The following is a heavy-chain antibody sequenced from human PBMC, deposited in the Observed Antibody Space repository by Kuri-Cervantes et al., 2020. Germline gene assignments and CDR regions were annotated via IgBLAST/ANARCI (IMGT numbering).Heavy chain of an antibody. J-gene: IGHJ4*02. D-gene: IGHD6-19*01. V-gene: IGHV1-18*01. CDR1: GYIFPNYG. CDR3: ATVKAVAGTLRWGYFDY. CDR2: ISVYKGDT. Sequence: ASVKVSCKTSGYIFPNYGISWVRQAPGQGPEWMGWISVYKGDTNYAQKFQGRVTMTTDTPTTTAYMELRSLRSEDTAVYYCATVKAVAGTLRWGYFDYWGQGTLVTVSS.